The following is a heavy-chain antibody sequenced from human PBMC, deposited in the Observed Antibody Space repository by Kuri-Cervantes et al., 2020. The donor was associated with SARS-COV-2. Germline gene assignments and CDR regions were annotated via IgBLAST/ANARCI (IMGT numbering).Heavy chain of an antibody. D-gene: IGHD4/OR15-4a*01. CDR2: ISYDGNNK. J-gene: IGHJ4*02. V-gene: IGHV3-30*18. CDR3: AKDGAGAHDF. CDR1: GFKFSRTD. Sequence: GESLKISCAASGFKFSRTDMHWVRQAPGKGLEWVAFISYDGNNKKCIASGKGRFTIPRDNSQNKLYLQMRSLRPEDTAMYYCAKDGAGAHDFWGQGTLVTVSS.